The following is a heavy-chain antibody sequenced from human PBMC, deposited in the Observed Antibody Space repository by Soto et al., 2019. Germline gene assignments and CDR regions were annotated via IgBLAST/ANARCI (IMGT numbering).Heavy chain of an antibody. CDR1: GFTFSSYR. CDR3: ARDLYSSSARYFDY. D-gene: IGHD6-6*01. CDR2: ISSSSSYI. J-gene: IGHJ4*02. V-gene: IGHV3-21*01. Sequence: EVQLVESGGGRVKPGGSLRLSCAASGFTFSSYRMNWVRQAPGKGLEWVSSISSSSSYIYYADSVKGRFTISRDNAKNSLYLQMNSLRAEDTAVYYCARDLYSSSARYFDYWGQGTLVTVSS.